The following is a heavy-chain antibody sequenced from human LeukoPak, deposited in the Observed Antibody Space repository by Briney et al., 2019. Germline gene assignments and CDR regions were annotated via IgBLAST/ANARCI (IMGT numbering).Heavy chain of an antibody. CDR3: AGYGVYPY. Sequence: GSLRLSCAASGFTVNTYDMHWVRQAPGEGPEWIAYFGISGTIYYADSVRGRFAISRDNAKNSLFLQMNSLRVDDTAIYYCAGYGVYPYWGQGTPVTVSS. J-gene: IGHJ4*02. D-gene: IGHD4-17*01. CDR1: GFTVNTYD. V-gene: IGHV3-48*01. CDR2: FGISGTI.